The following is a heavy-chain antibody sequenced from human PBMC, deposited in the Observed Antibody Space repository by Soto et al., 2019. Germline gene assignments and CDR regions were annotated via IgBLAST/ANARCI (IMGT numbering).Heavy chain of an antibody. D-gene: IGHD6-6*01. CDR1: GYSFTSYW. V-gene: IGHV5-51*01. Sequence: PGESLRISCKGSGYSFTSYWIGWVRQMPGKGLEWMGIIYPGDSDTRYSPSFQGQVTISADKSISTAYLQWSSLKASDTAMYYCATSNNSSSRYYYYYYGMDVWGQGTPVTVSS. CDR2: IYPGDSDT. CDR3: ATSNNSSSRYYYYYYGMDV. J-gene: IGHJ6*02.